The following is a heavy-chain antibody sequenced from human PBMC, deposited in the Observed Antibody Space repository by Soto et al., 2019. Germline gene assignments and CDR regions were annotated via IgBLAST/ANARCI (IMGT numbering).Heavy chain of an antibody. J-gene: IGHJ4*02. CDR3: ARELASYNDY. D-gene: IGHD1-1*01. CDR2: IDGDGSRT. Sequence: EGQRVESGGGLVQPGGSLRLSCAASGFTFSGYWMHWGRQAPGKGLVWVSRIDGDGSRTNYADSVKGRFTISRDNAKNTLYLQMNSLRAEATAVYYCARELASYNDYWGQGTLVTVSS. V-gene: IGHV3-74*01. CDR1: GFTFSGYW.